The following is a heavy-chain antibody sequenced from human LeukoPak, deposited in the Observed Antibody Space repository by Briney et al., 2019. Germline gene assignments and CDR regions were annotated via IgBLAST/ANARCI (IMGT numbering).Heavy chain of an antibody. J-gene: IGHJ3*02. CDR1: GFTFSSYA. CDR2: ISSSSSTI. CDR3: AREGSSGWYAFDI. Sequence: GGSLRLSCAASGFTFSSYAMSWVRQAPGKGLEWVSYISSSSSTIYYADSVKGRFTISRDNAKNSLYLQMNSLRAEDTAVYYCAREGSSGWYAFDIWGQGTMVTVSS. D-gene: IGHD6-19*01. V-gene: IGHV3-48*01.